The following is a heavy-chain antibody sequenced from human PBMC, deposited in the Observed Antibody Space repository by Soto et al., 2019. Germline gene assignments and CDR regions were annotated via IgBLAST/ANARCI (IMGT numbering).Heavy chain of an antibody. CDR1: GDAFTGYA. CDR2: IIPNRGVP. V-gene: IGHV1-2*04. CDR3: ARDGSIPTYDYVWGSYRYTTGGMDV. J-gene: IGHJ6*02. Sequence: ASVEVSCKASGDAFTGYAMHWVRQAPGQGLEWMGWIIPNRGVPNYAQKFQGWVTMTRDTSISTDYMELSRLRSDDTAVYYCARDGSIPTYDYVWGSYRYTTGGMDVWGQGTTVTVSS. D-gene: IGHD3-16*02.